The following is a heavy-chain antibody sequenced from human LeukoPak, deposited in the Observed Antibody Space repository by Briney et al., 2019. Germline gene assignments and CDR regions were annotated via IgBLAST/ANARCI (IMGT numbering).Heavy chain of an antibody. Sequence: GGSLRLSCAASGFTFSDYYMSWIRQAPGKGLEWASYISSSSYRNYADSVKGRFTISRDNAKNSLYLQMNSLRAEDTAIYYCATTRGGGYSYGYSAYWGQGTLVTVSS. D-gene: IGHD5-18*01. J-gene: IGHJ4*02. CDR1: GFTFSDYY. CDR2: ISSSSYR. CDR3: ATTRGGGYSYGYSAY. V-gene: IGHV3-11*06.